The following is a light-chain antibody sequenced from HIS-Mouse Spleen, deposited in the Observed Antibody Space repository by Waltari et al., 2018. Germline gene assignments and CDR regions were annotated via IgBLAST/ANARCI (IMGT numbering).Light chain of an antibody. J-gene: IGLJ3*02. CDR3: QAWDSSTAV. Sequence: SYELTQPHSVSVSPGQTASITCSGDKLGAKYACWYQQKPGQSPVLVIYQDSTRPSGIPERFSGSNSGNTATLTISGTQAMDEADYYCQAWDSSTAVFGGGTKLTVL. CDR2: QDS. V-gene: IGLV3-1*01. CDR1: KLGAKY.